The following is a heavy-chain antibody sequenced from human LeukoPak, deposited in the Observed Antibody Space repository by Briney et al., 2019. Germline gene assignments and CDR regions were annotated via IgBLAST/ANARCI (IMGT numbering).Heavy chain of an antibody. CDR1: GFTFSSYA. V-gene: IGHV3-23*01. CDR3: AKRSFGSGSRGGYYGMDV. D-gene: IGHD1-26*01. Sequence: GGSLRLSCAASGFTFSSYAMSWVRQAPGKGLEWVSAISGSGGSTYYADSVKGRFTISRDNSKNTLYLQMNSLRAEDTAVYYCAKRSFGSGSRGGYYGMDVWGQGTLVTVSS. J-gene: IGHJ6*02. CDR2: ISGSGGST.